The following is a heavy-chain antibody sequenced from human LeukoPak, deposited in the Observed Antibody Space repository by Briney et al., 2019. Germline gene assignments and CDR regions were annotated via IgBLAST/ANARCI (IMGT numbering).Heavy chain of an antibody. V-gene: IGHV3-23*01. D-gene: IGHD6-25*01. J-gene: IGHJ4*02. CDR2: ISGSGGST. Sequence: GGSLRLSCAAYGFTFSSYAMSWVRQAPGKGLEWVSGISGSGGSTYYADSVKGRFTISRDNSKNTLYLQMNSLRAEDTAVYYCAKDQRGPLFDYWGQGTLVTVSS. CDR1: GFTFSSYA. CDR3: AKDQRGPLFDY.